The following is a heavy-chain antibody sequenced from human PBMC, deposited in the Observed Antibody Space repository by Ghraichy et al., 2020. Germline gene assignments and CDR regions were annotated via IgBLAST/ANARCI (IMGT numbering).Heavy chain of an antibody. V-gene: IGHV1-8*01. CDR3: ARVGSYYDRSGLLDY. Sequence: ASVKVSCKASGYTFTNFHFNWVRQATGQGLEWLGWVNPDSGQVGYAQNFQGRVTMTRNTSTGTLYMELNRLKFEDTAVYYCARVGSYYDRSGLLDYWGQGTLVTVSS. D-gene: IGHD3-22*01. CDR1: GYTFTNFH. J-gene: IGHJ4*02. CDR2: VNPDSGQV.